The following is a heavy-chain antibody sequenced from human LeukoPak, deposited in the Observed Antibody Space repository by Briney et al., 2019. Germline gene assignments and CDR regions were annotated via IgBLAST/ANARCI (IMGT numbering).Heavy chain of an antibody. CDR3: ARVIVVAIDY. J-gene: IGHJ4*02. D-gene: IGHD3-22*01. Sequence: GGSLRLSCAASGFTFSSHAMSWVRQAPGKGLEWVSYISSSSSTIYYADSVKGRFTISRDNAKNSLYLQMNSLRAEDTAVYYCARVIVVAIDYWGQGTLVTVSS. CDR1: GFTFSSHA. V-gene: IGHV3-48*04. CDR2: ISSSSSTI.